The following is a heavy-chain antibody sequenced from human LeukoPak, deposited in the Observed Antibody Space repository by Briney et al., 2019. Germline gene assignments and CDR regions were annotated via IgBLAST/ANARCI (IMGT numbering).Heavy chain of an antibody. Sequence: ASVKVSCKASGYTFTSYTIRWVRQAPGQRLEWMGWINGASNNIRYSQKFQGRVTFTRDTSASTAYMELSSLRSEDTAIYYCVRQCSSSCFDYWGQGTLVTVSS. CDR3: VRQCSSSCFDY. CDR2: INGASNNI. CDR1: GYTFTSYT. J-gene: IGHJ4*02. V-gene: IGHV1-3*01. D-gene: IGHD2-2*01.